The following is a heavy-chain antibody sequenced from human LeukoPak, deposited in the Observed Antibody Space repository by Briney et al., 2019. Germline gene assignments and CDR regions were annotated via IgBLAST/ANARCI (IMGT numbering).Heavy chain of an antibody. V-gene: IGHV3-74*01. D-gene: IGHD6-13*01. Sequence: PGGSLRLSCAASGFIFNNYWMHWVRQAPGKGLVWVSRINSDGSSRNHADSVKGRFTISRDNAKNTLYLQMNSLRAEDTAVYYCASASSHRIAAGGDYWGQGTLVTVSS. CDR1: GFIFNNYW. CDR2: INSDGSSR. CDR3: ASASSHRIAAGGDY. J-gene: IGHJ4*02.